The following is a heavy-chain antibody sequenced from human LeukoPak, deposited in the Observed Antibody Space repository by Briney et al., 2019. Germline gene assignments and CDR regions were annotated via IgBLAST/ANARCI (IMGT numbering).Heavy chain of an antibody. V-gene: IGHV4-59*05. CDR3: ASHKDYYYYYIDV. Sequence: SETPSLTCTVSGGSISSYYWSWIRQPPGKGLEWIGSIYYSGSTYYNPSLKSRVTISVDTSKNQFSLKLSSVTAADTAVYYCASHKDYYYYYIDVWGKGPTVTISS. J-gene: IGHJ6*03. CDR2: IYYSGST. CDR1: GGSISSYY.